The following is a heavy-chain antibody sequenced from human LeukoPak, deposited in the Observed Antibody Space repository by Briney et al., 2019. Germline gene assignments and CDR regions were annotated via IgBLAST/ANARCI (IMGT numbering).Heavy chain of an antibody. CDR1: GFTFSHFG. CDR2: TRYDGSTN. D-gene: IGHD2-2*01. Sequence: SGESLRLSCAASGFTFSHFGMHWVRQAPGKGLEWVTFTRYDGSTNYYADSVKGRFTISRDNSKNTLYLQMNSLRAEDTAVYYCATEREYQLPPDYWGQGTLVTVSS. V-gene: IGHV3-30*02. CDR3: ATEREYQLPPDY. J-gene: IGHJ4*02.